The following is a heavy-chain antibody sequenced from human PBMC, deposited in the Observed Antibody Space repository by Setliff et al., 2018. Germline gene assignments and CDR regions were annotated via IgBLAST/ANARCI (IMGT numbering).Heavy chain of an antibody. Sequence: SETLSLTCTVSGGSISSYYWSWIRQPAGKGLEWIGHIYIGGSANYNPSLKSRVNLSLDMSKTQFSLHLNSVTATDTAVYYCMRQVGGGLWYFDYWGQGILVTVSS. CDR2: IYIGGSA. V-gene: IGHV4-4*07. CDR1: GGSISSYY. CDR3: MRQVGGGLWYFDY. J-gene: IGHJ4*02. D-gene: IGHD2-15*01.